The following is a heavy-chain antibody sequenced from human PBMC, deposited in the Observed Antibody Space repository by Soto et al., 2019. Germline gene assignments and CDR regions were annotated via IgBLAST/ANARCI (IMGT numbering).Heavy chain of an antibody. Sequence: EVQLLESGGGLVQPGGSLRLSCAASGFTFSSYAMSWVRQAPGKGLEWVSAISGSGGRTYYADSVKGRFTISRDNSKNTQYLQMHNLRADDMAVYDCAIVSGFGYGDNVDYWGQGTLVTVSS. J-gene: IGHJ4*02. D-gene: IGHD4-17*01. CDR2: ISGSGGRT. V-gene: IGHV3-23*01. CDR1: GFTFSSYA. CDR3: AIVSGFGYGDNVDY.